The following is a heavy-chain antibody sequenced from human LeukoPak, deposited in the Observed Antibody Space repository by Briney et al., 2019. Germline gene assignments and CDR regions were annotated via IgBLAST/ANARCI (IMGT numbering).Heavy chain of an antibody. CDR2: SIPILGIA. Sequence: ASVKVSCKASGGTVSSYAISWVRQAPGQGLEWMGRSIPILGIANYAHKFQGRVTITADKSTSTAYMELSSLRSEDTAVYYCARTNVVAATNYGMDFWGQGTTVTVS. CDR3: ARTNVVAATNYGMDF. CDR1: GGTVSSYA. J-gene: IGHJ6*02. V-gene: IGHV1-69*04. D-gene: IGHD2-15*01.